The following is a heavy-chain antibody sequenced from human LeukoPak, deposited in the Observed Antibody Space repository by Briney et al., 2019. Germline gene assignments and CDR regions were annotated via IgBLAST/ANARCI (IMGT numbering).Heavy chain of an antibody. CDR1: GSSIISSSYY. CDR3: ASLITYYYDSSGYRFDY. D-gene: IGHD3-22*01. CDR2: IYYSGST. V-gene: IGHV4-39*01. Sequence: SQTRSLTCTAAGSSIISSSYYWGWIRQPPRNRLAWFGSIYYSGSTYYNPSLKSRVTISVDTSKNQFSLKLSSVTAADTAVYYCASLITYYYDSSGYRFDYWGQGTLVTVSS. J-gene: IGHJ4*02.